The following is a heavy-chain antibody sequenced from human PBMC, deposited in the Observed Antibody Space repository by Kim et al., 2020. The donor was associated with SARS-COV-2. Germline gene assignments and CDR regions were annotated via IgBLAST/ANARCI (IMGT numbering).Heavy chain of an antibody. Sequence: SETLSLTCTVSGGSISSSSYYWGWIRQPPGKGLEWIGSIYYSGSTYYNPSLKSRVTISVDTSKNQFSLKLSSVTAADTAVYYCARSRMVGSSWYWGQGTLVTVSS. CDR3: ARSRMVGSSWY. CDR2: IYYSGST. V-gene: IGHV4-39*01. CDR1: GGSISSSSYY. J-gene: IGHJ4*02. D-gene: IGHD6-13*01.